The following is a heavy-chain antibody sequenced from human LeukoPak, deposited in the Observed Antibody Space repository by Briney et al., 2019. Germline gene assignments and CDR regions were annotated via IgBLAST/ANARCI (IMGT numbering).Heavy chain of an antibody. CDR3: ARGQRYCSGGSCYSRGINWFDP. Sequence: SETLSLTCTVSGGSISSYYWSWIRQPPGKGLEWIGFIYYSGSTNYNPSLKSRVTISVDTSRNQFSLRLSSVTAADTAVYYCARGQRYCSGGSCYSRGINWFDPWGQGTLVTVSS. J-gene: IGHJ5*02. CDR2: IYYSGST. D-gene: IGHD2-15*01. V-gene: IGHV4-59*01. CDR1: GGSISSYY.